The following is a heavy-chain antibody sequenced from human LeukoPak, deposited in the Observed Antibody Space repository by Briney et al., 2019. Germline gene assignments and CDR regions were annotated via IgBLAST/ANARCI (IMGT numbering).Heavy chain of an antibody. Sequence: ASVSVSCTASGGTFSSYAISWVRQAPGQGLEWRGRTIPILGIANYAQKFQGRVTITADKSTSTAYMELSSLRSEDTAVYYCARDWDIVVVPAAIRNYYYGMDVWGQGTTVTVSS. V-gene: IGHV1-69*04. CDR3: ARDWDIVVVPAAIRNYYYGMDV. CDR1: GGTFSSYA. J-gene: IGHJ6*02. CDR2: TIPILGIA. D-gene: IGHD2-2*02.